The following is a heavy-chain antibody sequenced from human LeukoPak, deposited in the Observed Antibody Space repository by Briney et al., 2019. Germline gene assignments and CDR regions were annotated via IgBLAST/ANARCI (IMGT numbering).Heavy chain of an antibody. CDR3: ARSSCSGGSCYSGTDY. V-gene: IGHV1-69*06. J-gene: IGHJ4*02. D-gene: IGHD2-15*01. CDR2: IIPIFGTA. CDR1: GGTFSSYA. Sequence: GASVKVSCKASGGTFSSYAISWVRQAPGQGLEWMGGIIPIFGTANYAQKFQGRVTITADKSTSTAYMELSSLRSEGTAVYYCARSSCSGGSCYSGTDYWGQGTLVTVSS.